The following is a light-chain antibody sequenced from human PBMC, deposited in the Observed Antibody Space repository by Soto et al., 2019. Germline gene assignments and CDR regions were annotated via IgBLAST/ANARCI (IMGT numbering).Light chain of an antibody. J-gene: IGLJ2*01. V-gene: IGLV2-8*01. Sequence: QSVLTQPPSASGSPGQSVTISCTGSGSDVGFYSYVSWYQQHPGKVPKLLIYEVTKRPSGVPDRFSGSKSGNTASLTISGLQAEDEADYYCCSYAGSYTLVFGGGTQLTVL. CDR3: CSYAGSYTLV. CDR2: EVT. CDR1: GSDVGFYSY.